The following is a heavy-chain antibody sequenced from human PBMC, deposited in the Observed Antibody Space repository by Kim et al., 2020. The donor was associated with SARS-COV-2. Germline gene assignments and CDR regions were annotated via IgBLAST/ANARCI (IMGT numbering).Heavy chain of an antibody. D-gene: IGHD6-13*01. V-gene: IGHV4-59*01. Sequence: NPSRKSRGTIAVDTSKNQFSLKLSAVTAADTAVYYGARFRQQLANNWFDPWGQGTLVTVSS. J-gene: IGHJ5*02. CDR3: ARFRQQLANNWFDP.